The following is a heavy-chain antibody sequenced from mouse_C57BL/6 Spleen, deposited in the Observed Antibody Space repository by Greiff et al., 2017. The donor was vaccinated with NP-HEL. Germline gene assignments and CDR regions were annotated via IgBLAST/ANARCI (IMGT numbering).Heavy chain of an antibody. V-gene: IGHV1-69*01. CDR1: GYTFTSYW. J-gene: IGHJ2*01. CDR3: ARDITTVVLDY. D-gene: IGHD1-1*01. Sequence: VQLQQPGAELVMPGASVKLSCKASGYTFTSYWMHWVKQRPGQGLEWIGEIDPSDSYTNYNQKFKGKSTLTVDKSSSTAYMQLSSLTSEDSAVYYCARDITTVVLDYWGQGTTLTVSS. CDR2: IDPSDSYT.